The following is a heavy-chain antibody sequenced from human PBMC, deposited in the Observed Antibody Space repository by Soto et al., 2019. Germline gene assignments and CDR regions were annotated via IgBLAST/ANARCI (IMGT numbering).Heavy chain of an antibody. D-gene: IGHD4-17*01. CDR3: AKDIYLGGDRDVFDY. CDR1: GFTFDDYA. Sequence: EVQLVESGGGLVQPGRSLRLSCAASGFTFDDYAMHWVRQAPGKGLEWVSGISWNSGSIGYAESVKGRFTISRDNAKNSLYLQMNSLRAEDTALYYCAKDIYLGGDRDVFDYWGQGTLVTVSS. CDR2: ISWNSGSI. V-gene: IGHV3-9*01. J-gene: IGHJ4*02.